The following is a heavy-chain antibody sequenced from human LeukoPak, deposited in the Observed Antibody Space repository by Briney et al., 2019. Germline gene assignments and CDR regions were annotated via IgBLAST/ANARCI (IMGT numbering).Heavy chain of an antibody. D-gene: IGHD4-23*01. J-gene: IGHJ3*01. CDR3: ARDANGDKRVFDF. CDR2: IRSDGSAT. V-gene: IGHV3-74*01. CDR1: GFTFSSYW. Sequence: GGSLRPSCAASGFTFSSYWIHWVRQAPGKGLVWVSRIRSDGSATNYADSVKGRFTISRDNAKNTVYLQMNSLRAEDTALYYCARDANGDKRVFDFWGHGTMVTVSS.